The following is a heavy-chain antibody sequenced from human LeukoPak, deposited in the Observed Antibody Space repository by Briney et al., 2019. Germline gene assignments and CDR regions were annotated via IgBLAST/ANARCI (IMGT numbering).Heavy chain of an antibody. CDR1: GFTFSGSA. CDR2: IRSKANSYAT. CDR3: TIHYSGSPGSFDY. D-gene: IGHD1-26*01. Sequence: PGGSLRLSCAASGFTFSGSAMHWVRQASGKGLEWVGRIRSKANSYATAYAASVKGRFTISRDDSKNTAYLQMNSLKTEDTAVYYCTIHYSGSPGSFDYWGQGTLVTVSS. V-gene: IGHV3-73*01. J-gene: IGHJ4*02.